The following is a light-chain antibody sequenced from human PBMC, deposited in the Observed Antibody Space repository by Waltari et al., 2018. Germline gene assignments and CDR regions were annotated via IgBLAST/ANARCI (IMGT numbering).Light chain of an antibody. V-gene: IGKV4-1*01. Sequence: DIVMTQSPDSLAVSLAERASINCKSSQSVLYSASSQNYLAWYQQKPGQPPKLLITWASTRESGVPDRFSGSGSGTDFTLTISSLQAEDVAVYFCQQYYGIPTFGQGTKVEIK. CDR3: QQYYGIPT. CDR2: WAS. J-gene: IGKJ1*01. CDR1: QSVLYSASSQNY.